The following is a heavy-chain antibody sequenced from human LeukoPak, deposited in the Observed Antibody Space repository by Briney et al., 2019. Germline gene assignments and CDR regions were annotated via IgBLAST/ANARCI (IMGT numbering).Heavy chain of an antibody. CDR2: IYYSGST. D-gene: IGHD5-12*01. CDR1: GGSISSSSYY. J-gene: IGHJ4*02. V-gene: IGHV4-39*01. CDR3: ARRLSAATTDFDY. Sequence: PSETLSLTCTVSGGSISSSSYYWGWIRQPPGKGLEWIGSIYYSGSTYYNPSLKSRVTISVDTSKNQFSLKLSSVTAADTAVYYCARRLSAATTDFDYWGQGTLVTVSS.